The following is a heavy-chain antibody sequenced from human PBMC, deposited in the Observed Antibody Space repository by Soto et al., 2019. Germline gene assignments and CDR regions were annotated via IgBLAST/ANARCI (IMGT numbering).Heavy chain of an antibody. Sequence: PSETLSLTCAVYGGSFSGYYWSWIRQPPGKGLEWIGEINHSGSTDYNPSLKSRVTISVDTSKNQFSLKLSSVTAADTAVYYCARGRRETGRIDYWGQGTLVTVSS. CDR3: ARGRRETGRIDY. CDR2: INHSGST. J-gene: IGHJ4*02. D-gene: IGHD1-26*01. CDR1: GGSFSGYY. V-gene: IGHV4-34*01.